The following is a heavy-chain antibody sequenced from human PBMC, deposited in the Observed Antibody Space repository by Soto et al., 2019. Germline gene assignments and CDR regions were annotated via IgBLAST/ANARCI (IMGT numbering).Heavy chain of an antibody. Sequence: PGGSLRLSCAASGFTFSSYAMSWVRQAPGKGLEWVSAISGSGGSTYYADSVKGRFTISRDNSKNTLYLQMNSLRAEDTAVYYCAKAPHKNNDFWSGYFNYYYYYYMDVWGKGTTVTVSS. CDR3: AKAPHKNNDFWSGYFNYYYYYYMDV. J-gene: IGHJ6*03. CDR1: GFTFSSYA. CDR2: ISGSGGST. D-gene: IGHD3-3*01. V-gene: IGHV3-23*01.